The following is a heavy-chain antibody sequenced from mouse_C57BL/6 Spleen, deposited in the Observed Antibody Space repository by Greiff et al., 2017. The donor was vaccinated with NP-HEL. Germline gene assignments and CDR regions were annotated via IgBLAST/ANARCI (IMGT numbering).Heavy chain of an antibody. D-gene: IGHD3-2*02. CDR1: GYTFTSYW. Sequence: QVQLQQPGAELVRPGSSVKLSCKASGYTFTSYWMHWVKQRPIQGLEWIGNIDPSDSETHYNQKFKDKATLTVDKSSSTASMQLSSLTSEDSAVYYCARSQTAQGAWFAYWGQGTLVTVSA. V-gene: IGHV1-52*01. CDR2: IDPSDSET. J-gene: IGHJ3*01. CDR3: ARSQTAQGAWFAY.